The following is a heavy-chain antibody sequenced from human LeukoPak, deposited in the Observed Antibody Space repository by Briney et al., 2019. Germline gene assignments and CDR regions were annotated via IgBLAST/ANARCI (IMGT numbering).Heavy chain of an antibody. V-gene: IGHV3-23*01. CDR1: GFTFSSYG. D-gene: IGHD6-19*01. J-gene: IGHJ4*02. CDR3: AREGPTIAVAGRGGGFDY. Sequence: PGGSLRLSCAASGFTFSSYGMSWVRQAPGKGLEWVSAISGSGGSTYYADSVKGRFTISRDNAKNSLYLQMNSLRAEDTAVYYCAREGPTIAVAGRGGGFDYWGQGTLVTVSS. CDR2: ISGSGGST.